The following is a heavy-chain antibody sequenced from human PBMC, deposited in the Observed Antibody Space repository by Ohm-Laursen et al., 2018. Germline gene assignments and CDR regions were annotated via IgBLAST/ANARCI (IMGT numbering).Heavy chain of an antibody. CDR2: IKSKTDGGTT. Sequence: SLRLSCAASGFTFSNAWMSWVRQAPGKGLEWVGRIKSKTDGGTTDYAAPVKGRFTISRDDSKNTLYLQMNSLKTKDTAVFYCTQGPPPPTIFGVVITDYYYYGMDVWGQGTTVTVSS. V-gene: IGHV3-15*01. J-gene: IGHJ6*02. CDR3: TQGPPPPTIFGVVITDYYYYGMDV. D-gene: IGHD3-3*01. CDR1: GFTFSNAW.